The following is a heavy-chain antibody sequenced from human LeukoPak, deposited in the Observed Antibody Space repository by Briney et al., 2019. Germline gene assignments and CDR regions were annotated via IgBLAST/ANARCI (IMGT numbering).Heavy chain of an antibody. J-gene: IGHJ4*02. Sequence: ESLRLSCAASGFTFTTYWMSWVRQAPGKGLEWVANIKQDGTEKYYVDSVKGRFTISRDNAKNSLYLQMNSLRVEDTAVYYCAKDRYSSGWYETYDYWGQGTLVTVSS. CDR2: IKQDGTEK. D-gene: IGHD6-19*01. CDR1: GFTFTTYW. CDR3: AKDRYSSGWYETYDY. V-gene: IGHV3-7*01.